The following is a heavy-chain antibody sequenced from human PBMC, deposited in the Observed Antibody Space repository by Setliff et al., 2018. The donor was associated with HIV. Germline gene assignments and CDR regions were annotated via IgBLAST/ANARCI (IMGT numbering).Heavy chain of an antibody. V-gene: IGHV1-3*01. Sequence: ASVKVSCKASGYTFTSYAMQWVRQAPGQRLEWMGWIKAGNGNTKYSQKFQGRIIMTRDTSINTVYMELSSLTSDDTALYYCARQDIPTGYYLFDYWGQGTQVTVSS. CDR3: ARQDIPTGYYLFDY. J-gene: IGHJ4*02. CDR1: GYTFTSYA. CDR2: IKAGNGNT. D-gene: IGHD3-9*01.